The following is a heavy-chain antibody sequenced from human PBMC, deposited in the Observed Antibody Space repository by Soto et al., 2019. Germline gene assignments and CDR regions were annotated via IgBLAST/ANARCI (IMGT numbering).Heavy chain of an antibody. CDR1: GDSVSSNSAA. J-gene: IGHJ5*02. V-gene: IGHV6-1*01. D-gene: IGHD2-2*01. Sequence: PSPTLSLTCAISGDSVSSNSAAWNWIRQSPSRGLEWLGRTYYRSKWYNDYAVSVKSRITINPDTSKNQFSLQLNSVTPEDTAVYYCARAEVVVVPANWFDPWGQGTLVTVSS. CDR3: ARAEVVVVPANWFDP. CDR2: TYYRSKWYN.